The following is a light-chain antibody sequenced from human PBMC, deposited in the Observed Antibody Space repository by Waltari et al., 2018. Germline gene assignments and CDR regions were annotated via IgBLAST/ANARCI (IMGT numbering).Light chain of an antibody. V-gene: IGLV1-40*01. CDR1: SSNIGAGYL. CDR3: QCYDSRLSGSL. Sequence: QSVLTQPPSVSGAPGPRVAISCTGSSSNIGAGYLVHWYQQLPGTAPKPLIYANTNRPAGAPDRFSASKSGTSASLAITGRQPGEEADYYCQCYDSRLSGSLFGGGTKVTVL. CDR2: ANT. J-gene: IGLJ2*01.